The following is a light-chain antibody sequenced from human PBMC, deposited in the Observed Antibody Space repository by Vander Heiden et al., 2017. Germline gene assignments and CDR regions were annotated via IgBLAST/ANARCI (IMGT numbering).Light chain of an antibody. CDR3: QQYSSYWT. Sequence: DIQMTQSPSTLSASVGDRVTITCRASQPISSWLAWYKQKPGKAPKLPSRFSGSESGTEFTLTISSLQPDDFATYYCQQYSSYWTFGQGTKVEIK. J-gene: IGKJ1*01. CDR1: QPISSW. V-gene: IGKV1-5*01.